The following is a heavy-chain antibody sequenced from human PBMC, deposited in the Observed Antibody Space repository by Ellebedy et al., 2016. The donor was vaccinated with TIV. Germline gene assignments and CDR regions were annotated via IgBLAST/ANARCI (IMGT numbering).Heavy chain of an antibody. CDR1: DGSVRSYY. CDR2: IYSSGST. CDR3: ARESGFRTFDY. J-gene: IGHJ4*02. D-gene: IGHD3-9*01. Sequence: MPSETLSLTCTVSDGSVRSYYWSWMRQPAGKGLEWLGRIYSSGSTNYNPSLQRRLTMSLDTSKNQFSLKMTSVTAADTAKYYCARESGFRTFDYWGQGTLVTVSS. V-gene: IGHV4-4*07.